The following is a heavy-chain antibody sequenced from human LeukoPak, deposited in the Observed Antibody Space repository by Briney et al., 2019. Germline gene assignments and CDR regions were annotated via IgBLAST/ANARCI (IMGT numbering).Heavy chain of an antibody. CDR3: ARDYYGSGSYYGVKNYYYHMDV. D-gene: IGHD3-10*01. CDR2: ISSSGSTI. CDR1: GFTFSSYE. J-gene: IGHJ6*03. V-gene: IGHV3-48*03. Sequence: GGSLRLSCAASGFTFSSYEMNWVRQAPGKGLEWVSYISSSGSTIYYADSVKGRFTISRDNAKNSLYLQMNSMRAEDTAVYYCARDYYGSGSYYGVKNYYYHMDVWGKGTTVTVSS.